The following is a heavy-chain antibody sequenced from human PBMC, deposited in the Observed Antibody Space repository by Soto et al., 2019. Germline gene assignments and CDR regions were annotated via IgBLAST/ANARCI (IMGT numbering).Heavy chain of an antibody. Sequence: SETLSLTCTVSGGSISSSSYYWGWIRQPPGKGLEWIGSIYYSGSTYYNPSLKSRVTISVDTSKNQFSLKLSSVTAADTAVYYCARHMGCGLRSTSCYTGSSSGWTKLNWFDPWGQGTLVTVSS. J-gene: IGHJ5*02. CDR1: GGSISSSSYY. D-gene: IGHD2-2*02. CDR3: ARHMGCGLRSTSCYTGSSSGWTKLNWFDP. CDR2: IYYSGST. V-gene: IGHV4-39*01.